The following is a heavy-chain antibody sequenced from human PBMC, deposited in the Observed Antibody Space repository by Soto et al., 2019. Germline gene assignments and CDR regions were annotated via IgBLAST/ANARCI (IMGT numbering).Heavy chain of an antibody. D-gene: IGHD2-2*01. J-gene: IGHJ5*02. V-gene: IGHV1-18*01. CDR2: ISAYNGNT. CDR1: GYTFTSYG. CDR3: ARDQGYCSSTSCPRAWFDH. Sequence: ASVKVSCKASGYTFTSYGISWVQQAPGQGLEWMGWISAYNGNTNYAQKHQGRVTMTTDTTTSTAYMELSSLRSDDTAVYYCARDQGYCSSTSCPRAWFDHWGQGTLVTVSS.